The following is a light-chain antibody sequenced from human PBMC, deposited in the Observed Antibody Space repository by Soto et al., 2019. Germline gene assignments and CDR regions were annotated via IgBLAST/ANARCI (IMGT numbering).Light chain of an antibody. J-gene: IGKJ1*01. Sequence: DIQLTQSPSSLSASVGDRVTITCRASQTIDTYLNWYQHKPGTAPKVLIYAATYLQDGVPSRFSGTGSGADFTLTISSLQPEDFATYYCQQNFNFPRTVGQGTKVDSK. CDR1: QTIDTY. V-gene: IGKV1-39*01. CDR3: QQNFNFPRT. CDR2: AAT.